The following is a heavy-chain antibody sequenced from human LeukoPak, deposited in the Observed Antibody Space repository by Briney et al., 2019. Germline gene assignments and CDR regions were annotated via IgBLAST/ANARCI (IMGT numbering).Heavy chain of an antibody. Sequence: AAVKVSCKSSGYTFTSYDINLVRQATGQGREWMGWMNPNSGSTGYEQKFQGRVTITRNTSISTAYMELSGLRSEDTAVYYCARGRSTGYPYYFEYWGQGTLVTVSS. V-gene: IGHV1-8*03. CDR1: GYTFTSYD. CDR3: ARGRSTGYPYYFEY. D-gene: IGHD5-12*01. CDR2: MNPNSGST. J-gene: IGHJ4*02.